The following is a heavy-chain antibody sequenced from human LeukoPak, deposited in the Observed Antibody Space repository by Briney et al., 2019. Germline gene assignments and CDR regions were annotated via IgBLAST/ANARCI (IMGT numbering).Heavy chain of an antibody. CDR3: ARQREYCSGVSCYSDVFDI. J-gene: IGHJ3*02. Sequence: SETLSLTCTVSGGSISNYYWSWIRQPPGKGLEWIGYMYYSGSTNYNPSLKSRVTISVDTSKNQFSLRLSSVTAADTAVYYCARQREYCSGVSCYSDVFDIWGQGTMVTVSS. V-gene: IGHV4-59*08. CDR1: GGSISNYY. D-gene: IGHD2-15*01. CDR2: MYYSGST.